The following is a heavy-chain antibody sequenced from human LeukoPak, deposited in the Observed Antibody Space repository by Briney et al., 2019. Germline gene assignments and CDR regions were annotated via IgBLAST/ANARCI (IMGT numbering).Heavy chain of an antibody. V-gene: IGHV3-23*01. Sequence: GGSLRLSCAASGFTFSSYAMSWVRQAPGKGLEWVSAISGSGGSTYYADSVKGRFTISRDNSKNTLYLQVNSLRAEDTAVYYCAKDHSSVTTVPDYWGQGTLVTVSS. CDR3: AKDHSSVTTVPDY. J-gene: IGHJ4*02. CDR2: ISGSGGST. CDR1: GFTFSSYA. D-gene: IGHD4-11*01.